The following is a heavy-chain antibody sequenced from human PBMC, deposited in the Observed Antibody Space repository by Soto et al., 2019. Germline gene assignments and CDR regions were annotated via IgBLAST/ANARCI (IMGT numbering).Heavy chain of an antibody. Sequence: GVSLRLSFAASGFTFSSYAMSWVRQAPGTGLEWVSAISGSGGSTYYADSVKGRFTISRDNSKNTLYLQMNSLRAEDTAVYYCAKIIEEGATFGVFDIWGQGTMVTVAS. CDR3: AKIIEEGATFGVFDI. V-gene: IGHV3-23*01. CDR2: ISGSGGST. CDR1: GFTFSSYA. D-gene: IGHD1-26*01. J-gene: IGHJ3*02.